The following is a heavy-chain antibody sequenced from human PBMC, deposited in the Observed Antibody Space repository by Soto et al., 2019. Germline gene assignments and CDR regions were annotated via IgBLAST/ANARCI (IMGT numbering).Heavy chain of an antibody. CDR3: ARALDFWSAYFDY. J-gene: IGHJ4*02. D-gene: IGHD3-3*01. Sequence: PGGSLRLSCAASEFTFSNYAMSWVRQAPGKGLEWVSAISYGGGTTYYADSVKGRFTISGDNSKNTLYLQMNSLRTEDTAVYYCARALDFWSAYFDYWGQGSLVTVSS. V-gene: IGHV3-23*01. CDR2: ISYGGGTT. CDR1: EFTFSNYA.